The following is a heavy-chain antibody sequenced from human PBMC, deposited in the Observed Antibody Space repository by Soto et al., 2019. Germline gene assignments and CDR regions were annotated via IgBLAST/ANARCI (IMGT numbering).Heavy chain of an antibody. V-gene: IGHV3-23*01. J-gene: IGHJ6*02. CDR3: AKDLAAVFMDV. CDR2: ISGSGGST. D-gene: IGHD6-13*01. Sequence: LTCAVYGGSFSGYYWSWIRQPPGKGLEWVSAISGSGGSTYYADSVKGRFTISRDNSKNTLYLQMNSLRAEDTAVYYCAKDLAAVFMDVWGQGTTVTVSS. CDR1: GGSFSGYY.